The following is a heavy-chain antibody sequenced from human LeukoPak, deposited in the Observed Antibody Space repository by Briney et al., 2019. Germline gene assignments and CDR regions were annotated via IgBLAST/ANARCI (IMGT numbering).Heavy chain of an antibody. V-gene: IGHV4-4*07. CDR1: GGSISSYY. CDR2: IYTSGST. CDR3: AREGLLVNYFDY. D-gene: IGHD2-21*01. Sequence: SSETLSLTCTVSGGSISSYYWSWIRKPAGQGLEWLGRIYTSGSTNYNPSLKSRVTTSVDTSKNQFSLKLSSVTAADTAVYYCAREGLLVNYFDYWGQGTLVTVSS. J-gene: IGHJ4*02.